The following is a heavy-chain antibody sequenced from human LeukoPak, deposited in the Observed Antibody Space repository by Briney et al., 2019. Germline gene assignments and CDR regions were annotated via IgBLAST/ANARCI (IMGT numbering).Heavy chain of an antibody. CDR3: AKDGLVQSNGYDTRYYYYGMDV. Sequence: GGSLRLSCAASGFTFSSYAMSWVRQAPGKGLEWVSAISGSGGSTYYADSVKGRFTISRDNSKNTLYLQMNSLRAEDTAVYYCAKDGLVQSNGYDTRYYYYGMDVWGQGTTVTVSS. J-gene: IGHJ6*02. V-gene: IGHV3-23*01. CDR1: GFTFSSYA. D-gene: IGHD5-12*01. CDR2: ISGSGGST.